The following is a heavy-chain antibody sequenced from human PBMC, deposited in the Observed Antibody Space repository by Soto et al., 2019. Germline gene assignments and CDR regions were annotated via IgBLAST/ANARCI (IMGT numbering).Heavy chain of an antibody. D-gene: IGHD4-17*01. CDR1: GFTFSSYG. Sequence: QVQLVESGGGVVQPGRSLRLSCAASGFTFSSYGMHWVRQAPGKGLEWVAVISYDGSNKYYADSVKGRFTISRDNSKNTLYLQMNSLRAEDTAVYYCAKVPKTKYGDYEWGVDYWGQGTLVTVSS. CDR3: AKVPKTKYGDYEWGVDY. V-gene: IGHV3-30*18. J-gene: IGHJ4*02. CDR2: ISYDGSNK.